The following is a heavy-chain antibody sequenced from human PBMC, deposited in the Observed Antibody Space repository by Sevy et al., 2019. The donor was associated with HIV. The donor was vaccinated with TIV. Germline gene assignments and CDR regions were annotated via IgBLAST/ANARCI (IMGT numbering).Heavy chain of an antibody. Sequence: SLKISCAASGFTFADHAFHWVRQAPGKGLEWVAIISFDGRNKRLAESVKGRFTISRDDSKNTVYLQMTSLRPEDTAVYYCARDHCTDGACFRSGYFDYWGQGTLVTVSS. CDR3: ARDHCTDGACFRSGYFDY. CDR2: ISFDGRNK. D-gene: IGHD2-8*01. V-gene: IGHV3-30*04. CDR1: GFTFADHA. J-gene: IGHJ4*02.